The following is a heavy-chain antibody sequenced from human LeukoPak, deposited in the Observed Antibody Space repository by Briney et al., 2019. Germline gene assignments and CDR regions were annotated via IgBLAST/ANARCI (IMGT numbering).Heavy chain of an antibody. CDR1: GGSISSYY. V-gene: IGHV4-59*01. CDR2: IYYSGGT. Sequence: SETLSLTCTVSGGSISSYYWSWIRQPPGKGLEWIGYIYYSGGTNYNPSLKSRVTISVDTSKNQFSLRLSSVTAADTAVYYCARKKGTFDPWGQGTLVTVSS. J-gene: IGHJ5*02. D-gene: IGHD1-1*01. CDR3: ARKKGTFDP.